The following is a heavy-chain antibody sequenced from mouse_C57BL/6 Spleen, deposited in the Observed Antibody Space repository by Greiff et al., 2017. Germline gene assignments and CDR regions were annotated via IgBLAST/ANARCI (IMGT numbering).Heavy chain of an antibody. V-gene: IGHV1-69*01. CDR3: ARGDGSSRYFDV. CDR1: GYTFTSYW. CDR2: IDPSDSYT. J-gene: IGHJ1*03. Sequence: QVQLQQPGAELVMPGASVKLSCKASGYTFTSYWMHWVKQRPGQGLEWIGEIDPSDSYTNYNQKFKGKSTLTVDKSSSTAYMQLSSLTSEDSAVYYCARGDGSSRYFDVWGTGTTVTVSS. D-gene: IGHD1-1*01.